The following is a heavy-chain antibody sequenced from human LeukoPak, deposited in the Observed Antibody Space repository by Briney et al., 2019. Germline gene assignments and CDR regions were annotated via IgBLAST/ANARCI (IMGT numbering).Heavy chain of an antibody. Sequence: GGPLRLSCAASGFTFRSYSINWVRQGPGKGLEWVSSISTGSTYIYYADSVKGRFTVSRDNAKNSLYLQMNSLRAEDTAVYYCARDLAGTGLSVFDLWGQGTMVTVSS. CDR3: ARDLAGTGLSVFDL. CDR1: GFTFRSYS. CDR2: ISTGSTYI. J-gene: IGHJ3*01. D-gene: IGHD1-1*01. V-gene: IGHV3-21*01.